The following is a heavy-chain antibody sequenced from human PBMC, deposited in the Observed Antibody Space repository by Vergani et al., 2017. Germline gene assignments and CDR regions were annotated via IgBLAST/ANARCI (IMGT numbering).Heavy chain of an antibody. CDR3: ARQGYDFWSGSHYYYGMDV. Sequence: QVQLVQSGAEVKKPGASVKVSCKASGYTFTGYYMHWVRQAPGQGLEWMGWINPNSGGTNYAQKFQGRVTMTRDTSISTAYMELSRLRTDDTAVYYCARQGYDFWSGSHYYYGMDVWGQGTTVTVSS. J-gene: IGHJ6*02. CDR1: GYTFTGYY. D-gene: IGHD3-3*01. CDR2: INPNSGGT. V-gene: IGHV1-2*02.